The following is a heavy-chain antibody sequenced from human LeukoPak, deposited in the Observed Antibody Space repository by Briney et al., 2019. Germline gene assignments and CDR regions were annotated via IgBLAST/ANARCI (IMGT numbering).Heavy chain of an antibody. CDR1: AYTFTSYD. J-gene: IGHJ4*02. CDR2: MNPNSGNT. CDR3: ARVYFDWLLSEYYFDY. D-gene: IGHD3-9*01. V-gene: IGHV1-8*03. Sequence: ASVKVSCKASAYTFTSYDINWVRQATGQGLEWMGWMNPNSGNTGYAQKFQGRVTITRNTSISTAYMELSSLRSEDTAVYYCARVYFDWLLSEYYFDYWGQGTLVTVSS.